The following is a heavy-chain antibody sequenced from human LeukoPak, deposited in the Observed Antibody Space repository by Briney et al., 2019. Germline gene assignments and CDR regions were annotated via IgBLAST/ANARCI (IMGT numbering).Heavy chain of an antibody. V-gene: IGHV3-23*01. Sequence: GGSLRLSCAASEFTFSTYAMNWVRQAPGKGLEWVSAISGSGGSTYYADSVKGRFTISRDNSKNTLYLQMNSLRAEDTALYYCAKGHGGTTYYYYYYMDVWGKGTTVTVSS. D-gene: IGHD4-23*01. CDR2: ISGSGGST. J-gene: IGHJ6*03. CDR3: AKGHGGTTYYYYYYMDV. CDR1: EFTFSTYA.